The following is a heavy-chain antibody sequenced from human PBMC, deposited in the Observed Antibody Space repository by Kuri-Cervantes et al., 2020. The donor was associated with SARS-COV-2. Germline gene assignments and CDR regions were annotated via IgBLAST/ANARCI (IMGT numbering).Heavy chain of an antibody. Sequence: GSLRLSCAVYGGSFSGYYWSWIRQPPGKGLEWIGEINHSGSTNYNPSLKSRVTISVDTSKNQFSLQLNSVTPEDTAVYYCAREAPDTSHLTIYFDYWGQGTLVTVSS. CDR1: GGSFSGYY. CDR3: AREAPDTSHLTIYFDY. J-gene: IGHJ4*02. D-gene: IGHD2-2*01. V-gene: IGHV4-34*01. CDR2: INHSGST.